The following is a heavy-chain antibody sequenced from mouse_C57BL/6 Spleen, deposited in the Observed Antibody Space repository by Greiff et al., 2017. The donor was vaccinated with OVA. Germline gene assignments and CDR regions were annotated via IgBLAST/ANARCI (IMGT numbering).Heavy chain of an antibody. J-gene: IGHJ3*01. Sequence: VHLVESGAELMKPGASVKLSCKATGYTFTGYWIEWVKQRPGHGLEWIGEILPGSGSTNYNEKFKGKATFTADTSSNTAYMQLSSLTTEDSAIYYCARRYDYDGAWFAYWGQGTLVTVSA. D-gene: IGHD2-4*01. CDR2: ILPGSGST. V-gene: IGHV1-9*01. CDR1: GYTFTGYW. CDR3: ARRYDYDGAWFAY.